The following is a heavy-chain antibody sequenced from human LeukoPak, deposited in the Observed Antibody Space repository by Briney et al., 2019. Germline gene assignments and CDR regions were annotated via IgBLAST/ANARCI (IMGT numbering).Heavy chain of an antibody. D-gene: IGHD3-9*01. CDR1: GYTFTGYY. CDR2: INPNSGAT. V-gene: IGHV1-2*02. J-gene: IGHJ6*03. Sequence: ASVKVSCKASGYTFTGYYMHWVRQAPGQGLEWMGWINPNSGATNYAQKFRGRVTMTRDTSISTAYMELSRLRSDDTAVYYCARDHRGQYYDILTGYYRPYYYMDVWGKGTTVTVSS. CDR3: ARDHRGQYYDILTGYYRPYYYMDV.